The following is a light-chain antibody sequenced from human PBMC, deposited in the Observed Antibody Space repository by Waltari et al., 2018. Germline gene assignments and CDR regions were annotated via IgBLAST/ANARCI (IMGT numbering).Light chain of an antibody. J-gene: IGLJ3*02. CDR1: SGLNVGTYR. V-gene: IGLV5-39*01. Sequence: QPVLTQPTSLSASPGASARFTCPLRSGLNVGTYRIYWYQQKPRSPPRYLLRYKSDSDKRQGSGVPSRFSGSKDASTNAGLLIISGLQSEDEADYYCAIWYTTAWVFGGGTKLTVL. CDR3: AIWYTTAWV. CDR2: YKSDSDK.